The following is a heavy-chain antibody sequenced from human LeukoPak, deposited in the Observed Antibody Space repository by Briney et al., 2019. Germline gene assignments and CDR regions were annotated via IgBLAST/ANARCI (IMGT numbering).Heavy chain of an antibody. CDR1: GYTFTSYG. CDR2: ISAYNDT. Sequence: ASVKVSCKASGYTFTSYGISGVRQAPGQGLEWMGWISAYNDTNYAQKLQGRVTMTTDTSTSTAYMELRSLRSDDTAVYYCARVYSSSEAFDYWGQGTLVTVSS. V-gene: IGHV1-18*01. CDR3: ARVYSSSEAFDY. D-gene: IGHD6-6*01. J-gene: IGHJ4*02.